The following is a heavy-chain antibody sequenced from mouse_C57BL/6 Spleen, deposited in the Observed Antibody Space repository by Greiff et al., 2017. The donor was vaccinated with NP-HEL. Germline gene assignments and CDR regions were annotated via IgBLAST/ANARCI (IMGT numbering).Heavy chain of an antibody. CDR1: GYAFSSSW. CDR2: IYPGDGDT. D-gene: IGHD2-4*01. CDR3: AIYYDYDDGFAY. Sequence: QVQLKESGPELVKPGASVKISCKASGYAFSSSWMNWVKQRPGKGLEWIGRIYPGDGDTNYNGKFKGKATLTADKSSSTAYMQLSSLTSEDSAVYFCAIYYDYDDGFAYWGQGTLVTVSA. V-gene: IGHV1-82*01. J-gene: IGHJ3*01.